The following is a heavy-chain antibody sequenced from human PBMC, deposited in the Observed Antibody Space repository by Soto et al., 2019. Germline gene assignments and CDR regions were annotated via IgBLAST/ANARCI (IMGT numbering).Heavy chain of an antibody. D-gene: IGHD6-13*01. CDR2: INPSGCST. CDR3: ARTGYSRYYFGY. J-gene: IGHJ4*02. V-gene: IGHV1-46*01. CDR1: GYTVTSYY. Sequence: QVQLVQSGAQVQKPGASVKVSCKSSGYTVTSYYMHWVRQAPGQGLEWMGIINPSGCSTSYAQKCQGRVTMTRDTSTSTVYMELSSLRSADTAVYYCARTGYSRYYFGYWGQGTLVTVSS.